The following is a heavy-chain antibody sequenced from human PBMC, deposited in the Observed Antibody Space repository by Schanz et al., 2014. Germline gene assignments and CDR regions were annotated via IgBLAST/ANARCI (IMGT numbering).Heavy chain of an antibody. J-gene: IGHJ6*02. D-gene: IGHD6-13*01. CDR1: GFSFSNYW. CDR3: ARDRQQLVGRIGYYYGMDV. V-gene: IGHV3-30*03. Sequence: VQLVESGGGLVQPGGSLRLSCAASGFSFSNYWMHWVRQAPGKGLEWVAVISYEGSKKYYPDSVQGRFTISRDNSKNTLYLQMNSLRAEDTAVYYCARDRQQLVGRIGYYYGMDVWGQGTTVTVSS. CDR2: ISYEGSKK.